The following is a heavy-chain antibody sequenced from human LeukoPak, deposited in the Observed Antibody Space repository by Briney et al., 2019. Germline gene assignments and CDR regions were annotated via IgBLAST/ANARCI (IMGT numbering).Heavy chain of an antibody. CDR3: ARGQYNYALDV. J-gene: IGHJ3*01. CDR2: INTYTGKA. D-gene: IGHD5-24*01. CDR1: GYTFSGCG. Sequence: ASVKVSCKASGYTFSGCGINWVRQAPGQGLEWVGWINTYTGKAEYAQNYQGRVSVTTDMSTNTAFMEVRNLRSDDTAVYFCARGQYNYALDVWGQGTLLTVSS. V-gene: IGHV1-18*01.